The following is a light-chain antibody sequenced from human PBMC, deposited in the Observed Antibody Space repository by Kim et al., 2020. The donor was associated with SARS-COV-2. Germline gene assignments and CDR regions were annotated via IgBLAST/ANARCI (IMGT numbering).Light chain of an antibody. V-gene: IGKV3-15*01. CDR1: QSVSSN. J-gene: IGKJ5*01. Sequence: EIVMTQSPATLSVSPGETATLSCRASQSVSSNLAWYQQKPGQAPRLLIYGASTRATGIPARFSGSGSETEFTLTISSLQSEDFAVYYCQQYTTSPSTFCQGTRLEIK. CDR2: GAS. CDR3: QQYTTSPST.